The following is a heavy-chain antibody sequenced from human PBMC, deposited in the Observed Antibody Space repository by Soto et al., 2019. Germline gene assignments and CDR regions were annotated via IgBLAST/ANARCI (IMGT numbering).Heavy chain of an antibody. Sequence: QVQLVESGGGVVQPGRSLRLSCAASGFTFSSYGMHWVRQAPGKGLEWVAVIWYDGSNKYYADSVKGRFTISRDNSKNTLYLQMNSRRAEDTAVYYWARDRIRSTVGNPTIFMDVWGKGTTVTVSS. V-gene: IGHV3-33*01. CDR3: ARDRIRSTVGNPTIFMDV. D-gene: IGHD3-16*01. CDR1: GFTFSSYG. J-gene: IGHJ6*04. CDR2: IWYDGSNK.